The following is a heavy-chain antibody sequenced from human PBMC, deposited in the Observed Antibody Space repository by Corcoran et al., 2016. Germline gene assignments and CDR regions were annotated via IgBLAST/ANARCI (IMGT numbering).Heavy chain of an antibody. CDR1: GFTFSSYG. V-gene: IGHV3-30*18. CDR2: ISYDGSNK. Sequence: QVQLVESGGGVVQPGRSLRLSCAASGFTFSSYGMHWVRQAPGKGLEWVAVISYDGSNKYYADSVKGRVTISRDNSKNTLYLQMNSLRAEDTAVYYCAKALDEQLWLAHWGQGTLVTVSS. CDR3: AKALDEQLWLAH. J-gene: IGHJ5*02. D-gene: IGHD5-18*01.